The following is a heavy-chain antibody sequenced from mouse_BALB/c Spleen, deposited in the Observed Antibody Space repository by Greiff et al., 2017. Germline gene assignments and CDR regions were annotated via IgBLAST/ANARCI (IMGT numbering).Heavy chain of an antibody. CDR3: ARLVGYYYFDY. Sequence: EVQGVESGPELVKPGASVKMSCKASGYTFTSYVMHWVKQKPGQGLEWIGYINPYNDGTKYNEKFKGKATLTSDKSSSTAYMELSSLTSEDSAVYYCARLVGYYYFDYWGQGTTLTVSS. D-gene: IGHD2-3*01. CDR1: GYTFTSYV. V-gene: IGHV1-14*01. CDR2: INPYNDGT. J-gene: IGHJ2*01.